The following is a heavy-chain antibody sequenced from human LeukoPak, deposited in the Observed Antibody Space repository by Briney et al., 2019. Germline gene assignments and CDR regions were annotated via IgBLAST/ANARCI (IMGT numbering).Heavy chain of an antibody. CDR2: INPSGGST. J-gene: IGHJ6*03. V-gene: IGHV1-46*01. CDR3: ARDVGEGVLWVRYYYYYYMDV. D-gene: IGHD2-21*01. CDR1: GYTFTSYG. Sequence: ASVKVSCKASGYTFTSYGISWVRQAPGQGLEWMGIINPSGGSTSYAQKFQGRVTITRDMSTSTVYMELSRLGCGGGVVCCCARDVGEGVLWVRYYYYYYMDVWGKGTTVTVSS.